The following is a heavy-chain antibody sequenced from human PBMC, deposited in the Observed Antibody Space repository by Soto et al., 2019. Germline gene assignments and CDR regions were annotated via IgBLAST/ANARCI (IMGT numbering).Heavy chain of an antibody. Sequence: SETLSLTCTVSGGSVSSGSYYWSWIRQPPGKGLEWIGYIYYSGSTNYNPSLKSRVTISVDTSKNQFSLKLSSVTAADTAVYYCASGDGAAGYYYYYGMDVWGQGTTVTVS. D-gene: IGHD6-13*01. V-gene: IGHV4-61*01. CDR2: IYYSGST. CDR3: ASGDGAAGYYYYYGMDV. CDR1: GGSVSSGSYY. J-gene: IGHJ6*02.